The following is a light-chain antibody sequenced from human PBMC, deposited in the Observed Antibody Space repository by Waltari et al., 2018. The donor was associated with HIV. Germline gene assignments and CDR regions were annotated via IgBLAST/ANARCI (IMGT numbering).Light chain of an antibody. CDR3: SALDSSLSALVV. V-gene: IGLV10-54*02. J-gene: IGLJ2*01. CDR2: RNN. CDR1: SNIAVHQR. Sequence: QAGLTQPPSVSKGLRQTATLPCTGNSNIAVHQRAAWLQQPQGHPPKLLSYRNNNRPSGISERFSASRSGNTASLTITGLQPEDEADYYCSALDSSLSALVVFGGGTRLTVL.